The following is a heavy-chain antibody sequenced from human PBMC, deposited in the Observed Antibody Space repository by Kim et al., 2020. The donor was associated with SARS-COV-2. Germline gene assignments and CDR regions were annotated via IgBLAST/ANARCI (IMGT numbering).Heavy chain of an antibody. D-gene: IGHD6-19*01. CDR2: VSGSGSDT. CDR3: AKISTAGSGWNDY. J-gene: IGHJ4*02. CDR1: GFTFSSYA. Sequence: GGSLRLSCAASGFTFSSYAMSWVRQAPGKGLEWVSGVSGSGSDTYYADSVKGRFTISRDNSKNTLYLQMNSLRAEDTAVYYCAKISTAGSGWNDYWGQGTLVTVSS. V-gene: IGHV3-23*01.